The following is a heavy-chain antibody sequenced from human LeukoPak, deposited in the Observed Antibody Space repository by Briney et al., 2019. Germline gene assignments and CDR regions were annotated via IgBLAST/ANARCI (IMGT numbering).Heavy chain of an antibody. CDR2: INPNSGGT. J-gene: IGHJ4*02. Sequence: ASVKVSCKTSGYTFTGYYMHWVRQAPGQGLEWMGWINPNSGGTNYAQKFQGRVTMTRDTSISTAYMELSRLRSDDTAVYYCARAGGGSSVAYYWGQGTLVTVSS. V-gene: IGHV1-2*02. CDR3: ARAGGGSSVAYY. D-gene: IGHD2-15*01. CDR1: GYTFTGYY.